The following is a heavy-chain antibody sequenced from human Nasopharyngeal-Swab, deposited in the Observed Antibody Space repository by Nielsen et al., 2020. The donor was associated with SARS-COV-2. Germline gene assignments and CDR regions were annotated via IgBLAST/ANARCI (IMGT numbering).Heavy chain of an antibody. CDR2: IWYDGSNK. D-gene: IGHD3-9*01. V-gene: IGHV3-33*01. Sequence: GESLKISCAASGFTFSSYGMHWVRQAPGKGLEWVAVIWYDGSNKYYADSVKGRFTNSRDNSKNTLYLQMNSLRAEDTAVYYCARVAGITIFTDTTFDYWGQGTLVTASS. CDR1: GFTFSSYG. CDR3: ARVAGITIFTDTTFDY. J-gene: IGHJ4*02.